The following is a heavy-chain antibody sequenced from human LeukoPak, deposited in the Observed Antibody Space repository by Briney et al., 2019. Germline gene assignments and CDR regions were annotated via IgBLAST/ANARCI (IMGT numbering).Heavy chain of an antibody. J-gene: IGHJ4*02. CDR3: VKDISGFGELLYYFDY. CDR2: ISYDGSNK. D-gene: IGHD3-10*01. Sequence: GRSLRLSCAASGFTFSSYGMHWVRQAPGKGLEWVAVISYDGSNKYYADSVKGRFTISRDNSKNTLYLQMNSLRAEDTAVYYCVKDISGFGELLYYFDYWGQGTLVTVSS. CDR1: GFTFSSYG. V-gene: IGHV3-30*18.